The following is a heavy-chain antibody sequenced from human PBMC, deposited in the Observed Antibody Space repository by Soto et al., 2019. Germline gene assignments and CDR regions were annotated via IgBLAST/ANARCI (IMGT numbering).Heavy chain of an antibody. J-gene: IGHJ4*02. CDR2: INPSGGST. Sequence: QVQLVQSGAEVKKPGASVKVSCKASGYTFTSYYMHWVRQAPGQGLEWMGIINPSGGSTSYAQKFQGRVPMTRDTSTSTVYMELSSLRSEDTAVYYCARESWVLDWGTQAGNKRAPPLFFDYWGQGTLVTVSS. D-gene: IGHD7-27*01. CDR1: GYTFTSYY. V-gene: IGHV1-46*01. CDR3: ARESWVLDWGTQAGNKRAPPLFFDY.